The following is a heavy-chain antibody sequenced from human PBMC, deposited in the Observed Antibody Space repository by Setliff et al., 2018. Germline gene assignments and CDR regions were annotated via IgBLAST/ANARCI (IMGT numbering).Heavy chain of an antibody. CDR1: GFMFSSYS. CDR3: VREYSSGWNFDY. CDR2: ISGRSSRI. D-gene: IGHD6-19*01. V-gene: IGHV3-21*01. Sequence: GGSLRLSCAASGFMFSSYSMNWVRQAPGKGLEWLSSISGRSSRIYYAGSVRGRFIISRDNAKNSLYLQLTSLRAEDTAVYYCVREYSSGWNFDYWGQGALVTVSS. J-gene: IGHJ4*02.